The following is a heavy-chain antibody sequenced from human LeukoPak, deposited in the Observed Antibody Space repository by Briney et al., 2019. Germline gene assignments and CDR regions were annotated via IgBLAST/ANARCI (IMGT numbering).Heavy chain of an antibody. D-gene: IGHD4-11*01. CDR2: IIGSGGST. V-gene: IGHV3-23*01. Sequence: GGSLRLSCAASGFTFSSYAMSWVRQAPGKGLEWVSAIIGSGGSTYYADSVKGRLTISRDTSKNTLYLQMNSLRAADTAVYYCARLTVPGKYYYYYYGMDVWGQGTTVTVSS. J-gene: IGHJ6*02. CDR1: GFTFSSYA. CDR3: ARLTVPGKYYYYYYGMDV.